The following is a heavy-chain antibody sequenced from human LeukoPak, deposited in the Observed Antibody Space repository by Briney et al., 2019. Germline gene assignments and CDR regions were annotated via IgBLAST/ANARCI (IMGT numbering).Heavy chain of an antibody. CDR1: EFTFSDYY. CDR2: ISSSGSGT. V-gene: IGHV3-11*05. CDR3: ARGHHGMEV. J-gene: IGHJ6*02. Sequence: GGSLRLSCAASEFTFSDYYMSWIRQAPGKGLEWVSYISSSGSGTDYADSVKGRFAISRDNAKNSLFLQMNSLRAEDTALYYCARGHHGMEVWGRGTTVIVSS.